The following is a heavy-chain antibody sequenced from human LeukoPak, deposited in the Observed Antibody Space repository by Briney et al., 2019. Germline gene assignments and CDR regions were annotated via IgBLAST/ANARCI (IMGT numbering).Heavy chain of an antibody. Sequence: ASVKVSCTASGYTFTGYYMHWVRQAPGQGLEWMGWINPNSGGTNYAQKFQGRVTITRDTSISTAYMELSRLRSDDTAVYYCARGGVVPAAILNYWGQGTLVTVSS. V-gene: IGHV1-2*02. D-gene: IGHD2-2*02. CDR3: ARGGVVPAAILNY. CDR1: GYTFTGYY. CDR2: INPNSGGT. J-gene: IGHJ4*02.